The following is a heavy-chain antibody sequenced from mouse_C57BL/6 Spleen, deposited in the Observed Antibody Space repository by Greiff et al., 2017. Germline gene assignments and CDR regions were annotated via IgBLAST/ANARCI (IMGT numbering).Heavy chain of an antibody. CDR2: IYPRDGST. J-gene: IGHJ4*01. CDR3: ARFSYDYDIYYAMDY. Sequence: VQLVESGPELVKPGASVKLSCKASGYTFTSYDINWVKQRPGQGLEWIGWIYPRDGSTKYNEKFKGKATLTVDTSSSTAYMELHSLTSEDSAVYFCARFSYDYDIYYAMDYWGQGTSVTVSS. CDR1: GYTFTSYD. V-gene: IGHV1-85*01. D-gene: IGHD2-4*01.